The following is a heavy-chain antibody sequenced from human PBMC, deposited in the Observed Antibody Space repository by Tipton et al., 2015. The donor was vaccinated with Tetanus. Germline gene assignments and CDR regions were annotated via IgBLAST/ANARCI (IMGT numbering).Heavy chain of an antibody. V-gene: IGHV1-46*01. CDR1: GYIFSINY. D-gene: IGHD1-1*01. CDR3: ARLHDITGMP. Sequence: QSGPEVKSPGASVKVSCKASGYIFSINYIHWVRQAPGHGLEWMGLINPGGGSTAYAQKFQDRVTMTGDTSTTTVYMELRSLSSEDTAVYYCARLHDITGMPWGQGTLVTVSP. CDR2: INPGGGST. J-gene: IGHJ1*01.